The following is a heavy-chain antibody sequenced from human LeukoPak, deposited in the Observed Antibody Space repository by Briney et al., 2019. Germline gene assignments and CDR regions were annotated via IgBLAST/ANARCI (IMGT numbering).Heavy chain of an antibody. CDR3: ARASRYCSGGSCYYDYYGMDV. D-gene: IGHD2-15*01. J-gene: IGHJ6*02. CDR2: IYNSGST. Sequence: SETLSLTCTVSGGSISNYYWSWIRQPPGKGLEWIGYIYNSGSTNYNPSLKSRVTISVDTSKNQFSLELSSVTAADTAVYYCARASRYCSGGSCYYDYYGMDVWGQGTTVTVSS. V-gene: IGHV4-59*01. CDR1: GGSISNYY.